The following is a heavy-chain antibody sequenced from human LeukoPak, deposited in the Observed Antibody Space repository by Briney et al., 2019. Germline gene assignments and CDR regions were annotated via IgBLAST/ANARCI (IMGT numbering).Heavy chain of an antibody. CDR2: INPNSGGT. D-gene: IGHD6-19*01. CDR1: GYTFTGYY. J-gene: IGHJ4*02. CDR3: ARGRLLAVAGTEIFDY. V-gene: IGHV1-2*02. Sequence: ASVKVSCKASGYTFTGYYMHWVRQAPGQGLEWMGWINPNSGGTNYAQKFQGRVTITRNTSISTAYMELSSLRSEDTAVYYCARGRLLAVAGTEIFDYWGQGTLVTVSS.